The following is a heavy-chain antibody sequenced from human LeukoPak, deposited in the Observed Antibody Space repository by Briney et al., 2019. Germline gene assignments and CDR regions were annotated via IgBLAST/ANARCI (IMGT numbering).Heavy chain of an antibody. J-gene: IGHJ4*02. CDR1: GFTFSSYEM. D-gene: IGHD5-18*01. V-gene: IGHV4-4*01. CDR3: ARSPTKRVTDDY. CDR2: ISPSGST. Sequence: GSLRLSCAASGFTFSSYEMNWVRQPPGKGLFWIGQISPSGSTNYSPSLKSRVTISVDKSKTQFSLTLTSVTAADTAVYFCARSPTKRVTDDYWGQGTLVTVSS.